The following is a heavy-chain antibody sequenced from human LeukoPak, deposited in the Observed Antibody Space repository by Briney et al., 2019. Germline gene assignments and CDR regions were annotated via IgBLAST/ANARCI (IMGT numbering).Heavy chain of an antibody. J-gene: IGHJ4*02. D-gene: IGHD3-22*01. V-gene: IGHV3-23*01. CDR3: AKDIWLDYYDSSGYYDY. CDR2: ISGSGGST. Sequence: GGSLRLSCAASGFTFSSYGMSWVRQAPGKGLEWVSAISGSGGSTYYADSVKGRFTISRDNSKNTLYLQMNSLRAEDTAVYYCAKDIWLDYYDSSGYYDYWGQGTLVTVSS. CDR1: GFTFSSYG.